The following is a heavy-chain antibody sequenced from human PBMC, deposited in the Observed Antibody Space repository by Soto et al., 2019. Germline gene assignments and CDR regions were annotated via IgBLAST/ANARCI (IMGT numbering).Heavy chain of an antibody. D-gene: IGHD3-9*01. CDR1: GYTFTSYG. CDR3: ARGGYYDILTGSPEETYFDY. V-gene: IGHV1-18*01. J-gene: IGHJ4*02. Sequence: ASVKVSCKASGYTFTSYGISWVRQAPGQGLEWMGWISAYNGNTNYAQKLQGRVTMTTDTSTSTAYMELRSLRSDDTAVYYCARGGYYDILTGSPEETYFDYWGQGTLVTV. CDR2: ISAYNGNT.